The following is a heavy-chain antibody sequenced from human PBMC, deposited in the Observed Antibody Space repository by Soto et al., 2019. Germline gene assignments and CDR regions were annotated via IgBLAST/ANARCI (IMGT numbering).Heavy chain of an antibody. V-gene: IGHV1-3*01. CDR2: INAGNGDT. Sequence: QVQLVQSGAEMKKPGASVKLSCKASGITYNTYAIHWVRQAPGQGLEWMGWINAGNGDTRYSQNFQGRVTLPRDTSASTVYMDLDSLKFEDTGVYYCARAISGYVTWGQGTLVTVSS. CDR1: GITYNTYA. D-gene: IGHD5-12*01. J-gene: IGHJ4*02. CDR3: ARAISGYVT.